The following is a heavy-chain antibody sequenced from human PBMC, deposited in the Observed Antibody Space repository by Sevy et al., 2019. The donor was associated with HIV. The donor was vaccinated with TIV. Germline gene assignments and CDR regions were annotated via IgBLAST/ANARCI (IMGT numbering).Heavy chain of an antibody. CDR1: DVSISSGTNY. CDR3: ARQRGGWYEYDASDV. V-gene: IGHV4-39*01. Sequence: SETLSLTCTVSDVSISSGTNYWGWISQPPGKGLEWIGSIYYSGSTYYNPSLKSRVTISADTSMNQFSLKLSSVTVAETAVYYCARQRGGWYEYDASDVWGQGTMVTVSS. J-gene: IGHJ3*01. D-gene: IGHD6-19*01. CDR2: IYYSGST.